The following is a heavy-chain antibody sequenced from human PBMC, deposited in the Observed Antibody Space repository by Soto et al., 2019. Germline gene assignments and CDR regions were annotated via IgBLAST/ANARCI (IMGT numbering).Heavy chain of an antibody. Sequence: EVQLLESGGGLVQPGGSLRLSCAASGFTFSNYAMSWVRQAPGKGLEWVSIISGPGGSTYYADSVKGRFTISRDNSKNTLYLQMNSLRAEDTAVYFGARDTSNWKFYFDCWGQGTLVTVSS. V-gene: IGHV3-23*01. CDR2: ISGPGGST. D-gene: IGHD1-20*01. CDR1: GFTFSNYA. J-gene: IGHJ4*02. CDR3: ARDTSNWKFYFDC.